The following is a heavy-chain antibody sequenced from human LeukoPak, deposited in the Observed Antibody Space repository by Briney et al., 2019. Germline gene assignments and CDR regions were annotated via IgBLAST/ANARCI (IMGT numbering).Heavy chain of an antibody. D-gene: IGHD1-26*01. Sequence: ASVKVSCKASGYTFTGYYMHWVRQAPGQGLEWMGWINPNSGGTNYAQKFQGRVTMTRDTSISTAYMELSRLRSDDTAVYYCARDRVGANNDAFDIWGQGTMVTVSS. CDR2: INPNSGGT. V-gene: IGHV1-2*02. CDR3: ARDRVGANNDAFDI. J-gene: IGHJ3*02. CDR1: GYTFTGYY.